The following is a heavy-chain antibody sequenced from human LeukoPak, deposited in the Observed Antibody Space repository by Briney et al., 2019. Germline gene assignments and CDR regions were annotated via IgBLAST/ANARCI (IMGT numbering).Heavy chain of an antibody. CDR2: IWYDGSNK. V-gene: IGHV3-33*06. J-gene: IGHJ3*02. D-gene: IGHD4-17*01. CDR1: GFTFSSYG. Sequence: PGRSLRLSCAASGFTFSSYGMHWVRQAPGKGLEWVAVIWYDGSNKYYADSVKGRFTISRDNSKNTLYLQMNSLRAEDTAVYYCAKEVNTVPQLGAFDIWGQGTMVTVSS. CDR3: AKEVNTVPQLGAFDI.